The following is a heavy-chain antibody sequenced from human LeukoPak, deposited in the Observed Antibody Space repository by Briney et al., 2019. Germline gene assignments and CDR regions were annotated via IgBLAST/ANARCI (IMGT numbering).Heavy chain of an antibody. CDR1: GFTFEDYA. D-gene: IGHD3-22*01. Sequence: PGGSLRLSCAAPGFTFEDYAMHWVRQAPGKGLEWGSGISGSDGTTYYADSVKGRFTISRDNSKNTLYLQMNSRRAEDTAVYYCAKDKRITMIIMVTSGLDNWGQGTLVTVSS. CDR3: AKDKRITMIIMVTSGLDN. CDR2: ISGSDGTT. J-gene: IGHJ4*02. V-gene: IGHV3-23*01.